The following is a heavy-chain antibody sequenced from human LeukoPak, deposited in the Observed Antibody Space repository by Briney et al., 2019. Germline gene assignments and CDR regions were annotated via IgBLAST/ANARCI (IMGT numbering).Heavy chain of an antibody. V-gene: IGHV4-34*01. CDR2: INHSGST. J-gene: IGHJ4*02. CDR3: AIATTFNFDY. CDR1: GGSFSGYY. Sequence: SETLPLTCAVYGGSFSGYYWSWIRQPPGKGLEWIGEINHSGSTNYNPSLKSRVTISVDTSKNQFSLKLSSVTAADTAVYYCAIATTFNFDYWGQGTLVTVSS. D-gene: IGHD4-17*01.